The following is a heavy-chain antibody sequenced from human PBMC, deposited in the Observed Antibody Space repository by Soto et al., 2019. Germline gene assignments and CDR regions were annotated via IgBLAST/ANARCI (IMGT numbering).Heavy chain of an antibody. J-gene: IGHJ6*02. Sequence: VGSLRLSCAASGFTFSSYEMNWVRQAPGKGLEWVSYISSSGSAIYYADSVRGRFTISRDNAKNSLFLQINSLRAEDTAVYYCARDLVTGFSYYYYGMDVWGQGTTVTVSS. CDR2: ISSSGSAI. V-gene: IGHV3-48*03. CDR3: ARDLVTGFSYYYYGMDV. D-gene: IGHD1-20*01. CDR1: GFTFSSYE.